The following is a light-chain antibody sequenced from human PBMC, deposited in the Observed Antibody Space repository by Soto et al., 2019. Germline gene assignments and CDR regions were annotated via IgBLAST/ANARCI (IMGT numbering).Light chain of an antibody. CDR3: QQYGSSPQT. J-gene: IGKJ1*01. CDR2: GAS. V-gene: IGKV3-20*01. Sequence: EIVLTQSPGTLPLSPGERATLSCRASQSVSSSSLAWYQQKPGQAPRLLIYGASSRATGIPDRFSGSGSGTDFTLTISKLEPEDCAVYYCQQYGSSPQTCGQGTKVEIK. CDR1: QSVSSSS.